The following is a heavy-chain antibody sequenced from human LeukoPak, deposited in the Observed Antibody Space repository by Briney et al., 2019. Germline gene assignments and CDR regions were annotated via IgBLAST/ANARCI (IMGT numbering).Heavy chain of an antibody. CDR2: IRQDGSQK. V-gene: IGHV3-7*03. Sequence: PGGSHRLSCTASGFTFSSYWMSWARQAPGKGLEWVANIRQDGSQKNYVDSVKGRFTISRDNAKNSLYLQMNSLRAEDTALYYCARDQPFGSYWGQGTLVAVSS. CDR3: ARDQPFGSY. CDR1: GFTFSSYW. J-gene: IGHJ4*02. D-gene: IGHD3-10*01.